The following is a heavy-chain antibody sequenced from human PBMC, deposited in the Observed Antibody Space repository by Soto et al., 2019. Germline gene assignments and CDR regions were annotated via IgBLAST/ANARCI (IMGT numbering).Heavy chain of an antibody. V-gene: IGHV1-18*01. CDR3: ARAHYYGSGSYYSGHFDL. Sequence: QVQLVQSGAEVKKPGASVKVSCKASGYTFTSYGISWVRQAPGQGLEWMGWISAYNGNTNYAQKLQGRVTMTTDTXTXPXCMQLRRLRSDDTAVYYCARAHYYGSGSYYSGHFDLWGRGTLVPVSS. D-gene: IGHD3-10*01. CDR1: GYTFTSYG. J-gene: IGHJ2*01. CDR2: ISAYNGNT.